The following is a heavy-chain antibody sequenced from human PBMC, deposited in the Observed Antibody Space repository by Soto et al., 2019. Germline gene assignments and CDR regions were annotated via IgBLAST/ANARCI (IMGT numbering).Heavy chain of an antibody. J-gene: IGHJ5*02. CDR1: GFTVSSSY. Sequence: EVQLVESGGGLVQPGGSLRLSCAASGFTVSSSYMTWVRQAPGEGLEWVSIIYSGGNTYYADSLKDRFTISRDNPKNKVYIQMNRLSPDDTAVYYCERGYWLDPWGQGTLVTVSS. CDR3: ERGYWLDP. V-gene: IGHV3-66*01. CDR2: IYSGGNT.